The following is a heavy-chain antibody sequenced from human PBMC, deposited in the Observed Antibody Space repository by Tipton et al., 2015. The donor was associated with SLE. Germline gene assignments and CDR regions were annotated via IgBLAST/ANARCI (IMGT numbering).Heavy chain of an antibody. D-gene: IGHD3-9*01. V-gene: IGHV3-21*01. Sequence: GSLRLSCAASGFTFSSYSMNWVRQAPGKGLEWVSSISSSSSYIYYADSVKGRFTISRDNAKNSLYLQMNSLRAEDTAVYYCARDPDFDWLSYYFDYWGQGTLVTVSS. CDR3: ARDPDFDWLSYYFDY. CDR2: ISSSSSYI. CDR1: GFTFSSYS. J-gene: IGHJ4*02.